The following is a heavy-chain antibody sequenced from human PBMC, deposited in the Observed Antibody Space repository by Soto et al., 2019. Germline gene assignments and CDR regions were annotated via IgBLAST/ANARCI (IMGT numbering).Heavy chain of an antibody. D-gene: IGHD1-7*01. CDR2: TYYRSGWST. V-gene: IGHV6-1*01. J-gene: IGHJ6*02. CDR3: AKTIGFKEISYYYYGMDV. CDR1: GDSVSSNSAA. Sequence: PSQTLSLTCAISGDSVSSNSAAWNWIRQSPSRGLEWLGRTYYRSGWSTDYAPSMKSRMTVSADTSNNQFSLQLNSVTPEDTAVYYCAKTIGFKEISYYYYGMDVWGQGTTVTVSS.